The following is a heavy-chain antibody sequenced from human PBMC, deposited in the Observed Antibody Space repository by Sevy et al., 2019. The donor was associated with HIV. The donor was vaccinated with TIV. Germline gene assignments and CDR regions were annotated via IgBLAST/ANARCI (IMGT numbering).Heavy chain of an antibody. CDR2: IKSKTDGGTT. J-gene: IGHJ3*02. CDR1: GFTFSNAW. Sequence: GGSLRLSCAASGFTFSNAWMSWVRQAPGKGLEWVGRIKSKTDGGTTDYAAPVKGRFTISRDESKNTLYLQMNSLKTEDTAVHYRTTLHDLYDSSGSDAFDIWGQGTMVTVSS. CDR3: TTLHDLYDSSGSDAFDI. D-gene: IGHD3-22*01. V-gene: IGHV3-15*01.